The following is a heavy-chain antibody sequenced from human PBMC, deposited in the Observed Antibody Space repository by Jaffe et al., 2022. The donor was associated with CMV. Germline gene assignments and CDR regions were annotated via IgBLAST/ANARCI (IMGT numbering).Heavy chain of an antibody. CDR2: ITRSGDAI. J-gene: IGHJ4*02. CDR3: VRELGGTYNY. V-gene: IGHV3-48*03. Sequence: MQLVESGGGLVQPGGSLRLSCAASGFTLSDSELSWVRQAPGKRLEWVSGITRSGDAIYYADSVKGRFTLSRDIAETSLYLQMNSLRVEDTAVYYCVRELGGTYNYWGQGTLITVSS. D-gene: IGHD1-26*01. CDR1: GFTLSDSE.